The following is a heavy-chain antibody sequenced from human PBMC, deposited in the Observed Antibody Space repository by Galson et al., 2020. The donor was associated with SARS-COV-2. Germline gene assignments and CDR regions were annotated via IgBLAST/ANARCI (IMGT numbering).Heavy chain of an antibody. CDR1: GGSISSYY. V-gene: IGHV4-59*01. J-gene: IGHJ5*02. CDR2: IYYSGST. CDR3: ARGKDTIFGVVIIPGWFDP. D-gene: IGHD3-3*01. Sequence: SETLSLTCTVSGGSISSYYWSWIRQPPGKGLEWIGYIYYSGSTNYNPSLKSRVTISVDTSKNQFSLKLSSVTAADTAVYYCARGKDTIFGVVIIPGWFDPWGQGTLVTVSS.